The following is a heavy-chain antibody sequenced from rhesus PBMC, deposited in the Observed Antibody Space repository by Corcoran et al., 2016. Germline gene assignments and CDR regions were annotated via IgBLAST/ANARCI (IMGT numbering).Heavy chain of an antibody. CDR3: ARSIWTGYCTFDY. CDR2: IYGSSGST. CDR1: GGSISSGYG. J-gene: IGHJ4*01. D-gene: IGHD3-3*01. V-gene: IGHV4-127*01. Sequence: QEQLQESGPGLVKPSKTLSLTCAVSGGSISSGYGWSWHRPPPGKGLEWSGYIYGSSGSTNYNPSLKNRGTISKDASKNQFSLKLCSVTAADTAVYYCARSIWTGYCTFDYWGQGVLVTVSS.